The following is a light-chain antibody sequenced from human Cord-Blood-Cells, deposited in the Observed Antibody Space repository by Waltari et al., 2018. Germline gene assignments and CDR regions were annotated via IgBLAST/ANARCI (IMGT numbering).Light chain of an antibody. Sequence: DIQMTKSPSSLSASVGDRVTITCRASQSISSYLHWYQQKPGKSPKRLIYAASSLQSGVPSRFSGSGSVTEFTLTISSLQPEDFATYDCQQRYSTPLTFGGGTKVEIK. J-gene: IGKJ4*01. CDR2: AAS. CDR1: QSISSY. V-gene: IGKV1-39*01. CDR3: QQRYSTPLT.